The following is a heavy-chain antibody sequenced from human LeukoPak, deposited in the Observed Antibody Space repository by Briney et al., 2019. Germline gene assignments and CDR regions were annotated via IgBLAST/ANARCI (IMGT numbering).Heavy chain of an antibody. D-gene: IGHD1-20*01. V-gene: IGHV4-61*02. CDR1: GGSISRGSYY. J-gene: IGHJ4*02. Sequence: SETLSLTCTVSGGSISRGSYYWGWIRQPAGTGLEWIGRIYTSGSTNYNPSLKRRVTISVATSKNQFSLKLSSVATADESVSNYARADRITGTDFDYWGQGTLVTVSS. CDR3: ARADRITGTDFDY. CDR2: IYTSGST.